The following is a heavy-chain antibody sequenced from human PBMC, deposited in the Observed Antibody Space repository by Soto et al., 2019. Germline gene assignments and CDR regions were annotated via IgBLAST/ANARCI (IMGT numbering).Heavy chain of an antibody. CDR1: GFSFRNYA. J-gene: IGHJ6*02. CDR3: AKIKGGLWRFYGMGG. Sequence: QLVESGGGSLQPGGSLRLSCAASGFSFRNYAMTWVRQSPGKGLEWVSLISGGGGSTDYADSVKGRFSISRDNSPNMLELQMNGPGGEETALFYCAKIKGGLWRFYGMGGWGQGTMVIVSS. D-gene: IGHD3-3*01. V-gene: IGHV3-23*04. CDR2: ISGGGGST.